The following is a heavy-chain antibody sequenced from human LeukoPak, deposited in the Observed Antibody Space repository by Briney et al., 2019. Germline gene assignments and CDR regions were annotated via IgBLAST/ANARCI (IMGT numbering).Heavy chain of an antibody. D-gene: IGHD5-18*01. V-gene: IGHV3-53*05. CDR1: GFTVSSNY. CDR3: AGDPQRQVDTAMVAYDYYYMDV. CDR2: IYSGGST. Sequence: GGSLRLSCAVSGFTVSSNYMSWVRQAPGKGLEWVSVIYSGGSTYYADSVRGRFTISRDNSKNTLYLHMNSLRAEDTAVHYCAGDPQRQVDTAMVAYDYYYMDVWGKGTTVTVSS. J-gene: IGHJ6*03.